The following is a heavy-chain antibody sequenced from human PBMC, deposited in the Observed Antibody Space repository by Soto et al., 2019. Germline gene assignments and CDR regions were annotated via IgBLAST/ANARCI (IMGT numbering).Heavy chain of an antibody. CDR3: VRDSRTGCSSINCYMH. D-gene: IGHD2-15*01. CDR1: GGSLTNNHW. Sequence: QLQLRESGPGLVQPSGTLSLTCDVSGGSLTNNHWWSWVRQAPGKGLEWIGEIWHTGRPNYNPSLKSRVAISIDKSKNQFSLKLSSVTAADTAVYYCVRDSRTGCSSINCYMHWGQGTLVTVSS. CDR2: IWHTGRP. V-gene: IGHV4-4*02. J-gene: IGHJ4*02.